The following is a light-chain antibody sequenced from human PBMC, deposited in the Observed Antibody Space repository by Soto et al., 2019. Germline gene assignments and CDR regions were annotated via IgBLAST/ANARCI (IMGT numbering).Light chain of an antibody. CDR1: QAIRND. V-gene: IGKV1-17*01. CDR2: DAS. Sequence: DIQMTQSPCPLSASVGDRVTITCRASQAIRNDLGWYQQKPGKAPRLLIYDASNLQRGVPSRFSGSGSGTEFTLTITSLQPEDFATYYCQQYNDYSGMFGQGTKVDI. CDR3: QQYNDYSGM. J-gene: IGKJ1*01.